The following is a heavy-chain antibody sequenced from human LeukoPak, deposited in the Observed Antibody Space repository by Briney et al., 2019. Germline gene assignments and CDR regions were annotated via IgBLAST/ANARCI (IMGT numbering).Heavy chain of an antibody. J-gene: IGHJ4*02. Sequence: GGSLRLSCAASGFTFSSYSMNWVRQAPGKGLVWVSRINSDGSSTSYADSVRGRFTISRDNAKNTLYLQMNSLRAEDTAVYYCARGMADAIDYWGQGTLVTVSS. CDR2: INSDGSST. CDR1: GFTFSSYS. CDR3: ARGMADAIDY. D-gene: IGHD5-24*01. V-gene: IGHV3-74*01.